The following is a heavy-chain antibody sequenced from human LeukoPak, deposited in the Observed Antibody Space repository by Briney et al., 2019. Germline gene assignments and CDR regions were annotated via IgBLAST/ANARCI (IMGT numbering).Heavy chain of an antibody. V-gene: IGHV3-23*01. J-gene: IGHJ4*02. CDR3: AKDSDTDHYYDSWLN. D-gene: IGHD3-22*01. Sequence: GGSLRLSCAASGFTFSSYGMSWVRQAPGKGLEWVSAISGSGGSTYYADSVKGRFTISRDNSKNTLYLQMNSLRAEDTAVYYCAKDSDTDHYYDSWLNWGQGTLVTVSS. CDR1: GFTFSSYG. CDR2: ISGSGGST.